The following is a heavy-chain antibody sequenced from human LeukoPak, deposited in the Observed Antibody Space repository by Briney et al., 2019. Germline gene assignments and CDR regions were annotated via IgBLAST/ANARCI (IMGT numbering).Heavy chain of an antibody. J-gene: IGHJ4*02. D-gene: IGHD6-19*01. V-gene: IGHV4-34*01. CDR1: SGSLSSYY. CDR3: ARQWLVSPLFDY. CDR2: INHSGST. Sequence: SETLSLTCAVYSGSLSSYYWSWIRQPPGKGLEWIGEINHSGSTNYNPSLKSRVTISVDTSKNQLSLKLSSMTAADTAVYYCARQWLVSPLFDYWGQGTLVTVSS.